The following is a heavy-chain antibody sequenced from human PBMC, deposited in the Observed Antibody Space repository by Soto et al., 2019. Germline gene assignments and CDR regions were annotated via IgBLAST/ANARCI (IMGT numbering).Heavy chain of an antibody. CDR3: ARSIQLWGPNYYYGMDV. CDR2: IIPIFGTA. Sequence: GASVKVSCKASGGTFSSYAISWVRQAPGQGLEWMGGIIPIFGTANYAQKFQGRVTITADESTSTAYMELSSLRSEDTAVYYCARSIQLWGPNYYYGMDVWGQGTTVTVSS. D-gene: IGHD5-18*01. V-gene: IGHV1-69*13. CDR1: GGTFSSYA. J-gene: IGHJ6*02.